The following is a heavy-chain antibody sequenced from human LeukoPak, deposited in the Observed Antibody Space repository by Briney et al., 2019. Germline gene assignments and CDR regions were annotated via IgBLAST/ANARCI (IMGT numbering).Heavy chain of an antibody. V-gene: IGHV3-74*01. D-gene: IGHD5-18*01. CDR3: AKDGRPSAPGGYQIDY. CDR2: INTDGRTT. Sequence: PGGSLRLSCAASGFPFNNYWMHWVRQAPGKGLVWVSSINTDGRTTRYAASVQGRFTISRDTSKNTLYLQMNSLRGEDTAVYYCAKDGRPSAPGGYQIDYWGQGTLVTVSS. J-gene: IGHJ4*02. CDR1: GFPFNNYW.